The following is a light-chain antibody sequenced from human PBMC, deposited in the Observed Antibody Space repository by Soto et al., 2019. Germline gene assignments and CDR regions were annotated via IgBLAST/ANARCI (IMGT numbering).Light chain of an antibody. J-gene: IGLJ3*02. V-gene: IGLV2-8*01. CDR3: SSYAGSNNLM. Sequence: QSALTQPPSASGSPGQSVTISCTGTSGDVGGYNYVSWYQQHPGKAPKLMIYEVSKRPSGVPDRFSGSKSGNTASLTVSGLQADDEADYYCSSYAGSNNLMFGGGTQLTVL. CDR1: SGDVGGYNY. CDR2: EVS.